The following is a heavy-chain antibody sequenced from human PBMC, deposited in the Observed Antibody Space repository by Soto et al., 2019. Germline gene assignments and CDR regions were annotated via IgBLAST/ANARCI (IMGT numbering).Heavy chain of an antibody. Sequence: PSETLSLTCAVSGDSVSNDNYYWSWIRQPPGKGLEWIGYIYYSGTTNYNSYLKSRLSLSVDMSKNQFSLKLASVTAADTAVYFCARSQRGRTDFTFEYWGQGDLVTV. CDR1: GDSVSNDNYY. CDR2: IYYSGTT. CDR3: ARSQRGRTDFTFEY. V-gene: IGHV4-61*01. J-gene: IGHJ4*02. D-gene: IGHD3-16*01.